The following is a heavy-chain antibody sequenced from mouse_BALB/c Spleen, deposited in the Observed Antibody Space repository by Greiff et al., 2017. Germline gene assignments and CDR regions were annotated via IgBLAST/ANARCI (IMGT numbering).Heavy chain of an antibody. V-gene: IGHV5-17*02. D-gene: IGHD1-1*01. CDR1: GFTFSSFG. CDR2: ISSGSSTI. J-gene: IGHJ3*01. CDR3: ARTYYYGSSYLFAY. Sequence: EVMLVESGGGLVQPGGSRKLSCAASGFTFSSFGMHWVRQAPEKGLEWVAYISSGSSTIYYADTVKGRFTISRDNPKNTLFLQMTSLRSEDTAMYYCARTYYYGSSYLFAYWGQGTLVTVSA.